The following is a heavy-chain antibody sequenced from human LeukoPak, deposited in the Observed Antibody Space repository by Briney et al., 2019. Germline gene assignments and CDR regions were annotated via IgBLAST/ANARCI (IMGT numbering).Heavy chain of an antibody. Sequence: GSLRLSCAASGFTFSSYAMSWVRQAPGKGLEWVSAISGGGGSTYYADSVKGRFTISRDNAKNTLYLQMNSLRAEDTAVYYCARDYLYYFDYWGQGTLVTVSS. CDR1: GFTFSSYA. CDR2: ISGGGGST. CDR3: ARDYLYYFDY. J-gene: IGHJ4*02. V-gene: IGHV3-23*01.